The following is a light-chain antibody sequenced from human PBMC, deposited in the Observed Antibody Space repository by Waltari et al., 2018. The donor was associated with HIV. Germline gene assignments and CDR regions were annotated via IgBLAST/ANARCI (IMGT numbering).Light chain of an antibody. CDR1: QRIITY. V-gene: IGKV1-39*01. Sequence: DIQVTQSPSSLSASVGDGVTISCRASQRIITYLNWYHQKPGKTPELLIYAASNLRNGVPSRFSGSGSGTDFTFNISSLQPEDFATYYGQQTYRDWTFGQGTKVEIK. J-gene: IGKJ1*01. CDR3: QQTYRDWT. CDR2: AAS.